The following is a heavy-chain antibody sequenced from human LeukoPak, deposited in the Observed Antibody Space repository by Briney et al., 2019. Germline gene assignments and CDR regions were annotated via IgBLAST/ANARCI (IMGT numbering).Heavy chain of an antibody. D-gene: IGHD2-15*01. CDR2: ISYRGST. CDR3: ARISQASGGFYY. Sequence: SETLSLTCTVSGGSISNSGGFYWSWIRQHPGDGLEWIGFISYRGSTYYNPSLKSRVSMSVDTSRSQFPLRLTSVTDEDTAVYYCARISQASGGFYYWGQRTLVTVSS. CDR1: GGSISNSGGFY. V-gene: IGHV4-31*02. J-gene: IGHJ4*02.